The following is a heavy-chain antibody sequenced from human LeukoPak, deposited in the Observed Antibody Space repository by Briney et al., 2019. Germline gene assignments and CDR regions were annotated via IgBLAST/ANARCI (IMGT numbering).Heavy chain of an antibody. CDR1: GFTFSDYY. J-gene: IGHJ3*02. D-gene: IGHD3-22*01. CDR3: ARELKHTLYYYDSSSQAFDI. CDR2: ISSSGSTI. V-gene: IGHV3-11*01. Sequence: GGSLRLSCAASGFTFSDYYMSWIRQAPGKGLEWVSYISSSGSTIYYADSVKGRFTISRDNAKNSLYLQMNSLRAEDTAVYYCARELKHTLYYYDSSSQAFDIWGQGTMVTVSS.